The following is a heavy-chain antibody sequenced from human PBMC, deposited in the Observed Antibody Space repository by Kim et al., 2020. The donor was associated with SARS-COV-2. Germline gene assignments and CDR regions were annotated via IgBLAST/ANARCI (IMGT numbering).Heavy chain of an antibody. CDR1: GFTFNKAW. J-gene: IGHJ4*02. D-gene: IGHD6-13*01. Sequence: GGSLRLSSAASGFTFNKAWMSWVRQAPGKGLEWVGRIKSKTDGGTTDYAAPVKGRFTISRDDSKNTLYLQMNSLKTEDTAVYYCTKSIAAAAYIWGQGTLVTVSS. CDR2: IKSKTDGGTT. CDR3: TKSIAAAAYI. V-gene: IGHV3-15*01.